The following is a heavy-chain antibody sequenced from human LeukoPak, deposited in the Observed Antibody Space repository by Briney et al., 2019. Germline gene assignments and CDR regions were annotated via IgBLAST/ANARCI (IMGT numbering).Heavy chain of an antibody. J-gene: IGHJ4*02. CDR2: INPSSSST. D-gene: IGHD3-10*01. V-gene: IGHV1-46*01. CDR1: GYTFTNYY. Sequence: ASVNVSRTSAGYTFTNYYMHLMRHAPGQGLEWMGIINPSSSSTSYTQKFPGRGTITRDTSTTTDYMELNINRSEDTAMSYCDRGEYYGSGSYGWGQGTLVTVSS. CDR3: DRGEYYGSGSYG.